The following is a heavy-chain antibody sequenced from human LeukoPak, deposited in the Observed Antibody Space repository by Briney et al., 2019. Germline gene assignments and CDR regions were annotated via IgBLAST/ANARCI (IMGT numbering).Heavy chain of an antibody. J-gene: IGHJ6*03. D-gene: IGHD2-2*01. CDR2: MNPNSGNT. CDR1: GYTFTGYY. CDR3: ARAAELVVVPAAIFQKQYYYYYMDV. Sequence: GASVKVSCKASGYTFTGYYMHWVRQAPGQGLEWMGWMNPNSGNTGYAQKFQGRVTITRNTSISTAYMELSSLRSEDTAVYYCARAAELVVVPAAIFQKQYYYYYMDVWGKGTTVTVSS. V-gene: IGHV1-8*03.